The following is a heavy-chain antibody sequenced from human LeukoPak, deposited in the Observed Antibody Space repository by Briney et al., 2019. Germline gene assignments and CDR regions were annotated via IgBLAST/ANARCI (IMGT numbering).Heavy chain of an antibody. CDR3: ARCIAVAGTRGIYYYYYMDV. V-gene: IGHV1-18*01. J-gene: IGHJ6*03. D-gene: IGHD6-19*01. CDR1: GYTFTSYG. CDR2: ISAYNGNT. Sequence: GASVKVSCKASGYTFTSYGISWVRQAPGQGLEWMGWISAYNGNTNYAQKLQGRVTMTTDTSTSTAYMELRSLRSDDTAVYYCARCIAVAGTRGIYYYYYMDVWGKGTTVTVSS.